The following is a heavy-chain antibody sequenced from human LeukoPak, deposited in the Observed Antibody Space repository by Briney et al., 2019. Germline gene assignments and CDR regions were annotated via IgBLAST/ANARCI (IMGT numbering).Heavy chain of an antibody. V-gene: IGHV3-30*04. CDR3: AKDHGMEHNWMDL. CDR2: ISYDGSSK. CDR1: GFTFSTYA. D-gene: IGHD1-1*01. J-gene: IGHJ5*02. Sequence: PGRSLRLSCAASGFTFSTYAMHWVRQAPGKGLEWVAVISYDGSSKYYADSVKGRFTISRDNSKNTLYLQMNSLRAEDTAVYYCAKDHGMEHNWMDLWGQGTLVTVSS.